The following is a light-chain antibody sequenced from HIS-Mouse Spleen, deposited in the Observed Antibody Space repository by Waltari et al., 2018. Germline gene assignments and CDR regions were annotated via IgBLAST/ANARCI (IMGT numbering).Light chain of an antibody. CDR1: QSVSSN. J-gene: IGKJ3*01. V-gene: IGKV3-15*01. Sequence: EIVMTQSPATLSVSPGERATLSCRASQSVSSNLAWYQQKPGQAPRLLIYVASTRATGIPARFSGSGSGTEFTLTISSLQSEDFAVYYCQQYNNWPLFTFGPGTKVDIK. CDR2: VAS. CDR3: QQYNNWPLFT.